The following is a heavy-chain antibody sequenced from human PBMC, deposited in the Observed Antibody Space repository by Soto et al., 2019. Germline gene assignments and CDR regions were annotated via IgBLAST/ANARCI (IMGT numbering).Heavy chain of an antibody. Sequence: SETLSLTCTVSGGSISSGDYYWSWIRQPPGKGLEWIGYIYYSGSTYYNPSLKSRVTISVDTSKNQFSLKLSSVTAADTAVYYCAIKGGDILTGYIYYFDYWGQGTLVTVSP. D-gene: IGHD3-9*01. CDR2: IYYSGST. CDR3: AIKGGDILTGYIYYFDY. V-gene: IGHV4-30-4*01. CDR1: GGSISSGDYY. J-gene: IGHJ4*02.